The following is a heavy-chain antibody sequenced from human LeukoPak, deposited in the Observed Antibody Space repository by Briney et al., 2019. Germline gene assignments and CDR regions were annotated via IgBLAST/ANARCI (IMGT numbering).Heavy chain of an antibody. V-gene: IGHV3-33*06. Sequence: GGSLRLSCAASGFTFSSYGMHWVRQAPGKGLEWVAVMWYDGSNKYYADSVKGRFTISRDNSKNTLYLQMNSLRAEDTAVYYCAKDQVPLAVAGTPGDYWGQGTLVTVSS. CDR3: AKDQVPLAVAGTPGDY. J-gene: IGHJ4*02. CDR2: MWYDGSNK. CDR1: GFTFSSYG. D-gene: IGHD6-19*01.